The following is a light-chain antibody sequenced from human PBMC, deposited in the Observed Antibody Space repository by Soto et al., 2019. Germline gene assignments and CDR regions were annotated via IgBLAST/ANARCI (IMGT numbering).Light chain of an antibody. CDR2: DAS. V-gene: IGKV4-1*01. Sequence: DIVMTQSPDSLAVSLGERATINCKSSQSILYRSNNKNYLAWYQQKPGQAPRLLIYDASSRATGIPDRFSGGGSGTDFTLTISRLEPEDFAVYYCQQFSSYPLTFGGGTKVAIK. CDR3: QQFSSYPLT. J-gene: IGKJ4*01. CDR1: QSILYRSNNKNY.